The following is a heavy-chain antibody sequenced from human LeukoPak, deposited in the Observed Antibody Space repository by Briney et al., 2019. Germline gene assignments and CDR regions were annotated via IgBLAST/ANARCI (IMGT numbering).Heavy chain of an antibody. V-gene: IGHV3-48*02. CDR1: GVTFSSYS. D-gene: IGHD3-16*01. Sequence: PGGSLRLSCAASGVTFSSYSMNWVRQAPGKGLEWVSYISSSRKTIYNADSVKGRFTISRDNAKNSLYLRMNSLREENSALYYCASDQGVFDYWGQRDPVTVSS. J-gene: IGHJ4*02. CDR2: ISSSRKTI. CDR3: ASDQGVFDY.